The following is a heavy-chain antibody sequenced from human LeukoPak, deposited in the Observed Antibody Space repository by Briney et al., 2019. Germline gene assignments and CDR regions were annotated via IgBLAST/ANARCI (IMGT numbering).Heavy chain of an antibody. D-gene: IGHD2-15*01. V-gene: IGHV6-1*01. CDR3: ARDEITWDKISYGTFDI. CDR1: GDSVSSNSAA. CDR2: TYYRSKWYN. Sequence: SQTLSLTCAISGDSVSSNSAAWNWIRQSPSRGLEWLGRTYYRSKWYNDYAVSVKSRITINPDTSKNQFSLQLNSVTPEDTAVYYCARDEITWDKISYGTFDIWGQGTMVTVSS. J-gene: IGHJ3*02.